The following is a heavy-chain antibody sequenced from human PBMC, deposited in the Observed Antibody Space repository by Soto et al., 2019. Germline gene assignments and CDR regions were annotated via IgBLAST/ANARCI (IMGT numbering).Heavy chain of an antibody. CDR1: GGSISSSSYY. J-gene: IGHJ3*02. Sequence: PSETLSLTCTVSGGSISSSSYYWGWIRQPPGKGLEWIGSIYYSGSTYYNPSLKSRVTISVDTSKNQFSLKLSSVTAADTAVYYCARTFDSVFDIWGQGTMVTVSS. CDR2: IYYSGST. V-gene: IGHV4-39*01. D-gene: IGHD3-9*01. CDR3: ARTFDSVFDI.